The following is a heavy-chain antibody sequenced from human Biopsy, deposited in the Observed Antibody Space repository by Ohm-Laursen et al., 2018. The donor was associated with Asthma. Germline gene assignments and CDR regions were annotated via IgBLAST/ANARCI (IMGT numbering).Heavy chain of an antibody. V-gene: IGHV3-20*01. D-gene: IGHD4-17*01. Sequence: GSLRLSCAASGFTFDDYAMSWVRQAPGKGLEWVSGINWNGGSTGYADSVKGRFTISRGNAKNSLYLQMNSLRAEDTALYHCARDRAVTGLNDAFDTWGQGTMVTVSS. CDR1: GFTFDDYA. J-gene: IGHJ3*02. CDR3: ARDRAVTGLNDAFDT. CDR2: INWNGGST.